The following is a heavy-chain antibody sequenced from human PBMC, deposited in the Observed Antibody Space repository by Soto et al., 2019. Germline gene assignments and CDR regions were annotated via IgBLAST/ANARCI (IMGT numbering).Heavy chain of an antibody. CDR3: ARDRIVVVPAAIPLHFYHGMDV. CDR1: GDSITNYY. Sequence: QVQMQESGPGLVKPSETLSLTCTVSGDSITNYYWTWIRQPPGKVLEWMGCVHYTGSTNYNPSLKIRVTLSVDTSKNQCSLQLTSVTAADTAVYYCARDRIVVVPAAIPLHFYHGMDVWGQGTTVSVSS. D-gene: IGHD2-2*01. CDR2: VHYTGST. J-gene: IGHJ6*02. V-gene: IGHV4-59*01.